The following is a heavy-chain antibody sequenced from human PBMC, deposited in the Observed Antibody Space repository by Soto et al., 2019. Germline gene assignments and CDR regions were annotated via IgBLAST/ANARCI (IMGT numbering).Heavy chain of an antibody. D-gene: IGHD6-13*01. CDR3: TRHGPGYSSSWYNWFDP. CDR2: IRSKANSYAT. J-gene: IGHJ5*02. CDR1: GFTFSGSA. Sequence: PGGSLRLSCAASGFTFSGSAMHWVRQASGKGLEWVGRIRSKANSYATAYAASVKGRFTISRDDSKNTAYLQMNSLKTEDTAVYYCTRHGPGYSSSWYNWFDPWGQGTLVTVSS. V-gene: IGHV3-73*01.